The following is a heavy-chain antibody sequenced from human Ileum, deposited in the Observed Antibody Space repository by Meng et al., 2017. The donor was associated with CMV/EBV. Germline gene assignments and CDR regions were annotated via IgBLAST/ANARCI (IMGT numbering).Heavy chain of an antibody. J-gene: IGHJ4*02. D-gene: IGHD1-26*01. CDR2: INWNGGST. Sequence: GGSLRLSCAVSGFVFNNYGMSWVRQAPGKGLEWVSGINWNGGSTGYADSVTGRFTIARDSAKNSLYLQVTSLRAEDTAVYYCARGATSLDNWGQGTLVTVSS. CDR1: GFVFNNYG. CDR3: ARGATSLDN. V-gene: IGHV3-20*04.